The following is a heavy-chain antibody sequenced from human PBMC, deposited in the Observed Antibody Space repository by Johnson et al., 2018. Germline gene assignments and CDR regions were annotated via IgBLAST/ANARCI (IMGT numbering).Heavy chain of an antibody. J-gene: IGHJ1*01. CDR1: GFTFSSYG. V-gene: IGHV3-30*03. Sequence: QVQLVQSGGGLVQPGRSLRLSCAASGFTFSSYGMHWVRQAPGKGLEWVAVISYDGSNKYYADPVKGRFTISRDNAKNSLYLQMNTLRAEDTAVYYCASRYYDSSGYFAYFQHWGQGTLVTVSS. D-gene: IGHD3-22*01. CDR3: ASRYYDSSGYFAYFQH. CDR2: ISYDGSNK.